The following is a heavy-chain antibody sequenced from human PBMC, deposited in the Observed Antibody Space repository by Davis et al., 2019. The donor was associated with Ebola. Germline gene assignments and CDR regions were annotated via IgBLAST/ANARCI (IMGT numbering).Heavy chain of an antibody. CDR1: LYTFPRYG. CDR3: ARAQFPTTSDH. D-gene: IGHD1-1*01. Sequence: AASVKVSCKASLYTFPRYGLTWVRQAPGQGLEWMGWINPHNGNTNYAQNVQGRVTMTTDTSTSTAYMEVGSLKSDATAVYYCARAQFPTTSDHWGQGTLVTVSS. CDR2: INPHNGNT. J-gene: IGHJ4*02. V-gene: IGHV1-18*04.